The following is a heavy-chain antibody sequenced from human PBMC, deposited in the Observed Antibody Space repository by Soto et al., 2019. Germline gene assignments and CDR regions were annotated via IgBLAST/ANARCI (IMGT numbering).Heavy chain of an antibody. CDR2: INPSGGNT. D-gene: IGHD6-13*01. CDR3: ARDQGDSSSWYYYGMDV. CDR1: GGTFSRYS. V-gene: IGHV1-46*01. J-gene: IGHJ6*02. Sequence: ASVKVSCKASGGTFSRYSITWVRQAPGQGFEWMGVINPSGGNTNYPQKFQGRVTMTSDTSTSTVSMELSSLRSEDTAMYYCARDQGDSSSWYYYGMDVWGQGTTVTVSS.